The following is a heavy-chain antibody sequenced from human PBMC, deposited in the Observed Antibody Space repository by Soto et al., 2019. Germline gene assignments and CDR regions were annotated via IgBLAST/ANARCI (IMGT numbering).Heavy chain of an antibody. D-gene: IGHD4-17*01. CDR3: ATPYADYDF. CDR2: IYPADSDT. Sequence: GESLKISCKGSGYSFTSFWIGWVRQVPGKGLEWMGIIYPADSDTRYSPSFQGQVIISADKSVSTAYLQWSSLKASDTAMYYCATPYADYDFWGQGTLVTVSS. V-gene: IGHV5-51*01. J-gene: IGHJ4*02. CDR1: GYSFTSFW.